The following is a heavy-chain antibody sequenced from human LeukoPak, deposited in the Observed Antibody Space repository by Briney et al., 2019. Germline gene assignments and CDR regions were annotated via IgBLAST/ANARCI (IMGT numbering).Heavy chain of an antibody. J-gene: IGHJ4*02. CDR3: TRGEAAAGTYSDY. V-gene: IGHV1-18*01. Sequence: ASVKVSCKTSGYSFTRHGISWVRQAPGHGLEWMGCINVYNGDTYYAQKLQGRVAMTTDRSTSTAYMELRSLTSDDTAVYYCTRGEAAAGTYSDYWGQGTLVTVSS. D-gene: IGHD6-13*01. CDR1: GYSFTRHG. CDR2: INVYNGDT.